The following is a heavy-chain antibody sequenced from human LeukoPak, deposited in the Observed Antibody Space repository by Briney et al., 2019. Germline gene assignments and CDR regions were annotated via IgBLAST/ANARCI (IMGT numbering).Heavy chain of an antibody. Sequence: GRSLRLSCEASGFTFSSYGMHWVRQAPGKGLEWVAVISYDGSNKYYADSVKGRFTISRDNSKNTLYLQMNSLRAEDTAVYYCAKGHRSYFDYWGQGTLVTVSS. CDR1: GFTFSSYG. CDR3: AKGHRSYFDY. CDR2: ISYDGSNK. J-gene: IGHJ4*02. V-gene: IGHV3-30*18.